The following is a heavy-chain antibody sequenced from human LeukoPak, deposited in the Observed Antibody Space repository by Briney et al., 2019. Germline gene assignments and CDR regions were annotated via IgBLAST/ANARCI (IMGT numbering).Heavy chain of an antibody. CDR1: GFTFSSYE. J-gene: IGHJ4*02. V-gene: IGHV3-48*03. CDR3: AKGSYYDSSGSLDY. Sequence: GGSLRLSCAAPGFTFSSYEMNWVRQAPGKGLEWVSYISSSGSTIYYADSVKGRFTISRDNSKNTLYLQMNSLRAEDTAVYYCAKGSYYDSSGSLDYWGQGTRVTVSS. D-gene: IGHD3-22*01. CDR2: ISSSGSTI.